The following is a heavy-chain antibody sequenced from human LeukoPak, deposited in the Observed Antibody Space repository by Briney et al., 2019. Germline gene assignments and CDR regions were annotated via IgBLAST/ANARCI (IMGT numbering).Heavy chain of an antibody. V-gene: IGHV1-46*04. Sequence: ASVKVSCKASGYTFTSYYMHWVRQAPGQGLEWMGIINHSGGSTSYAQKLQGRVTMTREMSTSTVYMELSSLRSEDTALYYCARDMKYYDILTGYSADAFDIWGQGTMVTVSS. D-gene: IGHD3-9*01. J-gene: IGHJ3*02. CDR1: GYTFTSYY. CDR3: ARDMKYYDILTGYSADAFDI. CDR2: INHSGGST.